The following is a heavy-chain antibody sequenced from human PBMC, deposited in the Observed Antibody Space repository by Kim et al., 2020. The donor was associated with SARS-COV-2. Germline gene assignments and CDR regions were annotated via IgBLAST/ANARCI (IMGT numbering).Heavy chain of an antibody. CDR3: ARGGRDSSSWDY. CDR2: INAGNGNT. Sequence: ASVKVSCKASGYTFTSYAMHWVRQAPGQRLEWMGWINAGNGNTKYSQKFQGRVTITRDTSASTAYMGLSSLRSEDTAVYYCARGGRDSSSWDYWGQGTLVTVSS. CDR1: GYTFTSYA. J-gene: IGHJ4*02. V-gene: IGHV1-3*01. D-gene: IGHD6-13*01.